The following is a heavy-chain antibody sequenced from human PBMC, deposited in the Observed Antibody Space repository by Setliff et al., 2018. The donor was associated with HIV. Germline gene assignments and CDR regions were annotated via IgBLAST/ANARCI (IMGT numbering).Heavy chain of an antibody. V-gene: IGHV2-70*12. CDR1: GFSLRTSGVG. Sequence: GPTLVNPTQTLTLTCTFSGFSLRTSGVGVGWIRQPPGKALEWLARIDWDDDKFYSTSLKTRLTITKDTSKNQVVLTMTNMDPVDTATYYCAQRPSPHYFDYWGLGTVVTVSS. CDR3: AQRPSPHYFDY. CDR2: IDWDDDK. J-gene: IGHJ4*02.